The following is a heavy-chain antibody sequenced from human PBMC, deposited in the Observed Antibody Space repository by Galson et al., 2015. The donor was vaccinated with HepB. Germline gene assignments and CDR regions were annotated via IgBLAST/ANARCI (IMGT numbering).Heavy chain of an antibody. CDR2: INAGNGNT. CDR3: ARDLAATPSSFGGMDV. V-gene: IGHV1-3*01. J-gene: IGHJ6*02. D-gene: IGHD2-15*01. Sequence: SVKVSCKASGYTVTSYAMHWVRQAPGQRLEWMGWINAGNGNTKYSQKFQGRVTITRDTSASTAYMELSSLRSEDTAVYYCARDLAATPSSFGGMDVWGQGTTVTVSS. CDR1: GYTVTSYA.